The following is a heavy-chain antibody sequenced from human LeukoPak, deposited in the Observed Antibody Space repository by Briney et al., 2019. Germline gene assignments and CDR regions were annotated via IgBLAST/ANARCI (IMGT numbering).Heavy chain of an antibody. CDR1: GFTFSDYY. CDR3: ARRITIFGMVIISYFDY. V-gene: IGHV3-11*04. Sequence: GGSLRLSCAASGFTFSDYYMSWIRQAPGKGLEWVSYISSSGSTIYYANSEKGRFTISRDNAKNSLYVQMNSLRAEDTAVYYCARRITIFGMVIISYFDYWGQGTLVTVSS. J-gene: IGHJ4*02. D-gene: IGHD3-3*01. CDR2: ISSSGSTI.